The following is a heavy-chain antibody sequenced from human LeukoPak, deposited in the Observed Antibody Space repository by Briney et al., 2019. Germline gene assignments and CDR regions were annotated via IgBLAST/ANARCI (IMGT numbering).Heavy chain of an antibody. V-gene: IGHV1-18*01. Sequence: ASVKVSCKASGGTFSSYGISWVRQAPGQGLEWMGWISAYNGNTNYAQKLQGRVTMTTDTSTSTAYMELRSLRSDDTAVYYCARDQHAYCSGGSCYADYWGQGTLVTVSS. CDR1: GGTFSSYG. CDR2: ISAYNGNT. J-gene: IGHJ4*02. D-gene: IGHD2-15*01. CDR3: ARDQHAYCSGGSCYADY.